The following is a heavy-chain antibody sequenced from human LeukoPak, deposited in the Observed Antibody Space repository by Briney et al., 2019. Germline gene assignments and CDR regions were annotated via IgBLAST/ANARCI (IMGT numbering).Heavy chain of an antibody. J-gene: IGHJ4*02. Sequence: SGTLSLTCVVSGVSISSGFWWSWVRQPPGKGLEWIGEIHHSGSTNYNPSLKSRVTISVDKSNNQFSLKLTSVTAADTAVYLCVRNDYYSAAYWGQGTLVTVSS. V-gene: IGHV4-4*02. D-gene: IGHD3-22*01. CDR3: VRNDYYSAAY. CDR1: GVSISSGFW. CDR2: IHHSGST.